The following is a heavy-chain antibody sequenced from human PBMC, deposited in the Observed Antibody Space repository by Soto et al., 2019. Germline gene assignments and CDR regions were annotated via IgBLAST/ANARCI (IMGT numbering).Heavy chain of an antibody. CDR2: MNPNSGNT. J-gene: IGHJ5*02. V-gene: IGHV1-8*01. Sequence: ASVKVSCKASGYTFTSYDINWVRQATGQGLEWMGWMNPNSGNTGYAQKFQGRVTMTRNTSISTAYTELSSLRSEDTAVYYCAREDVLRFLEWPRGFDPWGQGTLVTVSS. CDR1: GYTFTSYD. CDR3: AREDVLRFLEWPRGFDP. D-gene: IGHD3-3*01.